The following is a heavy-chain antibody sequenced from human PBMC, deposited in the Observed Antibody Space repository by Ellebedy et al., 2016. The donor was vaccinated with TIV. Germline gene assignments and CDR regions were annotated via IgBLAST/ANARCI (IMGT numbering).Heavy chain of an antibody. J-gene: IGHJ3*02. D-gene: IGHD3-16*01. Sequence: GESLKISXVDSGFTFSSHWMSWVRLAPGKGLEWVSGISGSGGITFYADSVKGRFTISRDNSKDTLYLRMSSLRAEDTAVYFCAKKTMVRGSYGAFDIWGQGTMVTVSS. CDR1: GFTFSSHW. V-gene: IGHV3-23*01. CDR2: ISGSGGIT. CDR3: AKKTMVRGSYGAFDI.